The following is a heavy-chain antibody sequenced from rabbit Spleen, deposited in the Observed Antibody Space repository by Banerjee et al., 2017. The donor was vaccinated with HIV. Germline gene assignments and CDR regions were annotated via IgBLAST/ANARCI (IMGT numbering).Heavy chain of an antibody. Sequence: QSLEESGGDLVKPGASLTLTCTASGFSFTFGYWVCWVRQAPGKGPEWIACIYAGSSGSIYCGGWASGRFTISKTSSTTVTLQLTSLTAADTATYFCVRSTGYAGYGFATGFDLWGPVTLVTVS. V-gene: IGHV1S40*01. CDR2: IYAGSSGSI. J-gene: IGHJ4*01. CDR1: GFSFTFGYW. CDR3: VRSTGYAGYGFATGFDL. D-gene: IGHD6-1*01.